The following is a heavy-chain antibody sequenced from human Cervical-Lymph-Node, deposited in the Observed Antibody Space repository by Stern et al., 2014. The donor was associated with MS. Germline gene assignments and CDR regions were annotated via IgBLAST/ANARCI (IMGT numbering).Heavy chain of an antibody. V-gene: IGHV1-3*01. CDR2: INAGTGKT. CDR1: GYSFTSSP. Sequence: QVQLVQSGAEVKKPGASVKVSCKASGYSFTSSPMHWVRQAPGQSLEWMGWINAGTGKTQYSQQLQGRVTITRDTSASTAYMELSSLRSEDTSVYYCARERPDWTIDHWGQGSLVTVSS. J-gene: IGHJ4*02. CDR3: ARERPDWTIDH. D-gene: IGHD3/OR15-3a*01.